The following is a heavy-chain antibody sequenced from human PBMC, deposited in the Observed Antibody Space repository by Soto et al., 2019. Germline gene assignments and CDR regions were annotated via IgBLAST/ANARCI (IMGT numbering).Heavy chain of an antibody. D-gene: IGHD6-13*01. CDR3: ARGRAAGRRDWLQP. CDR2: TYYRSKWYN. Sequence: SQTLSLTCDISVYIISSNSAAWNWIIQSPSRGLEWLGRTYYRSKWYNDYAVSVRGRITINPDTSKNQFSLQLKSVTPDDTAVYYCARGRAAGRRDWLQPWGQGTQVNLS. J-gene: IGHJ5*02. V-gene: IGHV6-1*01. CDR1: VYIISSNSAA.